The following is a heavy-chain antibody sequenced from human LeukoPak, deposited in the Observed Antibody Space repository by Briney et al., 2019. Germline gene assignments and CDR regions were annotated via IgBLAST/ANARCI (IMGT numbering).Heavy chain of an antibody. V-gene: IGHV5-51*01. CDR2: IYPGDSDT. Sequence: GESLKISCKGSAYRFSNYWIGWVRQMPGKCLEWMGIIYPGDSDTKSSPSFRGQVTISVDKSISTAYLQWSSLKASDTAMYYCARQAGATDFDYWGQGTLVTVSS. CDR3: ARQAGATDFDY. J-gene: IGHJ4*02. D-gene: IGHD1-26*01. CDR1: AYRFSNYW.